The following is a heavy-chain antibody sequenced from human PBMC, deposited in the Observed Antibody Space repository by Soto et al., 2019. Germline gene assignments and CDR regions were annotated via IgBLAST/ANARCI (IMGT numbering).Heavy chain of an antibody. CDR2: LYSGGDI. J-gene: IGHJ6*02. V-gene: IGHV3-66*04. Sequence: EVQLVESGGGLAQPGGSLRLSCAASGFTVSSSYMTWVRQAPGKGLEWVSVLYSGGDIFYADSVKGRFTISRDKTKNTLHRQMNSLRADDTAVYYCARQVALVPAAMAGMDVWGQGTTVTVSS. CDR1: GFTVSSSY. CDR3: ARQVALVPAAMAGMDV. D-gene: IGHD2-2*01.